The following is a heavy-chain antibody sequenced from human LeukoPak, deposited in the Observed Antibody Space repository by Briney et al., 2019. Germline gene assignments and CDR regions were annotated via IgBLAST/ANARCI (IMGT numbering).Heavy chain of an antibody. D-gene: IGHD3-3*01. CDR1: GGSISSGSYY. J-gene: IGHJ4*02. Sequence: SETLSLTCTVSGGSISSGSYYWSWIRQPAGKGLEWIGRIYTSGSTNYNPSLKSRVTISVDTSKNQFSLKLSSVTAADTAVYYCARAKRSYDFWSGYYGGPGDWGQGTLVTVSS. CDR3: ARAKRSYDFWSGYYGGPGD. V-gene: IGHV4-61*02. CDR2: IYTSGST.